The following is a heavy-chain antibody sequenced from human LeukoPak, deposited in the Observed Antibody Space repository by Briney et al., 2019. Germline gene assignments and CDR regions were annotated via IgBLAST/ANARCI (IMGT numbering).Heavy chain of an antibody. CDR1: GFTFSAYW. J-gene: IGHJ4*02. Sequence: GGSLRLSCAASGFTFSAYWMNWVRQAPGKGLEWVANIKHDGSEINYMDSVKGRFTISRDNSKNTLYLQMNSLRAEDTAVYYCARDPPGYKQQLVPGDYWGQGTLVTVSS. CDR2: IKHDGSEI. CDR3: ARDPPGYKQQLVPGDY. V-gene: IGHV3-7*01. D-gene: IGHD6-13*01.